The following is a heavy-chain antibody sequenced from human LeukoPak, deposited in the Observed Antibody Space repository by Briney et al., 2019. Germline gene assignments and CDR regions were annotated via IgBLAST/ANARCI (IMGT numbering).Heavy chain of an antibody. Sequence: SQTLSLTCAVSGTSFSSYYWSWIRQSPEKGLEWIGEINHSRYTNNNPSLKSRVTMSVDTANNRFSLSLSSVTAADTAVYFCARMTTGHDYWGQGILVTVSS. CDR2: INHSRYT. CDR1: GTSFSSYY. D-gene: IGHD4-17*01. V-gene: IGHV4-34*01. J-gene: IGHJ4*02. CDR3: ARMTTGHDY.